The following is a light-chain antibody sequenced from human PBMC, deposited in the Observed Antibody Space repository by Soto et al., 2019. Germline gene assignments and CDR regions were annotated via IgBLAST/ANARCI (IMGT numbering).Light chain of an antibody. V-gene: IGLV1-44*01. CDR1: SSNIGSNT. CDR3: AAWDDRLDVYV. Sequence: QALLIQPPSASGTPGQIFAISCSGSSSNIGSNTVTWYQQLPGTAPKLLIYSTSQRSSGVPGRFSGSKYGASASLSISGLQSEDEADYYCAAWDDRLDVYVFGTGTKVTVL. J-gene: IGLJ1*01. CDR2: STS.